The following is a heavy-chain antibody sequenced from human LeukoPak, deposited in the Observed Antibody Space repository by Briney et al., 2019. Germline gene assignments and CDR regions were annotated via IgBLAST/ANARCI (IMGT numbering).Heavy chain of an antibody. J-gene: IGHJ4*02. D-gene: IGHD2-15*01. V-gene: IGHV4-38-2*02. CDR2: VWHSGST. CDR1: GYSINSDYY. CDR3: ARQPYCSGDSCAGANFFDY. Sequence: PSETLSLTCSVSGYSINSDYYWGWIRKPPGRGPESIRTVWHSGSTYYNPSLKSRVTISVDTSREQFSLELRSVTAADTAVYYCARQPYCSGDSCAGANFFDYWGQGTLVTVSS.